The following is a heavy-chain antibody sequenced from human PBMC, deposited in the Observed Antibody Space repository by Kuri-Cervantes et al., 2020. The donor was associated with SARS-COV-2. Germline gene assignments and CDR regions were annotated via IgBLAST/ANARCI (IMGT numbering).Heavy chain of an antibody. D-gene: IGHD3-3*01. CDR1: GFTLGDSG. Sequence: GESLKIPCAASGFTLGDSGVHWVRQAPGKGLEWVGRIRGKSHSYATAYAASVKGRFTISRDDSKNTAYLQMNSLKTEDTAVYYCTGYDFWSGYDAFDIWGQGTMVTVSS. CDR3: TGYDFWSGYDAFDI. J-gene: IGHJ3*02. V-gene: IGHV3-73*01. CDR2: IRGKSHSYAT.